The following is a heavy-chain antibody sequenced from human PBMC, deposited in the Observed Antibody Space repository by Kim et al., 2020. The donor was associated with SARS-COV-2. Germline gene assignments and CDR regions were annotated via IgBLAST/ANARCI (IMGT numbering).Heavy chain of an antibody. CDR3: ARFTMQTYGMDV. V-gene: IGHV4-59*01. D-gene: IGHD3-10*01. J-gene: IGHJ6*02. Sequence: NSNPSLKSRLTTSVEPTKNQFSLKRSSVTAADTAVYYCARFTMQTYGMDVWGHGTTVTVSS.